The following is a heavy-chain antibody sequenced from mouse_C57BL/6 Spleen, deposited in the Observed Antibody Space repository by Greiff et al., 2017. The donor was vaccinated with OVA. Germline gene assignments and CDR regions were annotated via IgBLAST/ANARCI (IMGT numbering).Heavy chain of an antibody. CDR3: TAKVGALDY. Sequence: QVQLQQSGAELVRPGASVTLSCKASGYTFTDYEMHWVKQTPVHGLEWIGAIDPETGGTAYNQKFKGKAILTVDKSSSTAYMELRSLTSEDSAVYYGTAKVGALDYWGQGTTLTVSS. CDR1: GYTFTDYE. J-gene: IGHJ2*01. CDR2: IDPETGGT. V-gene: IGHV1-15*01. D-gene: IGHD1-1*01.